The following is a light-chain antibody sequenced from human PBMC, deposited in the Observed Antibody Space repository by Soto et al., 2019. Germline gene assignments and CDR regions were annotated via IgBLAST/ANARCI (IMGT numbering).Light chain of an antibody. CDR3: QKRGNWPQ. CDR2: AAS. CDR1: QSISNY. J-gene: IGKJ5*01. V-gene: IGKV3-11*01. Sequence: VVLTQSPATLSFSPCDTATLSCRASQSISNYLAWYQHKPGQAPRLLIFAASNRATGIPARFSGSGSGTDFTLTISGLEPEDFAIYYCQKRGNWPQFGQGTRLEIK.